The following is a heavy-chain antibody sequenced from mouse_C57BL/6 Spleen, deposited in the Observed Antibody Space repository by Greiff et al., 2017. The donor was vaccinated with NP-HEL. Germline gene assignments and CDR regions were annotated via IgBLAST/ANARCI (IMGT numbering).Heavy chain of an antibody. CDR1: GYTFTSYW. V-gene: IGHV1-53*01. CDR3: ARGGGNYDGYFDV. Sequence: QVQLQQPGTELVKPGASVKLSCKASGYTFTSYWMHWVKQRPGQGLEWIGNINPSNGGTNYNEKFKSKATLTVDKSSSTAYMQLSSLTSEDSAVYECARGGGNYDGYFDVWGTGTTVTVSS. D-gene: IGHD2-1*01. CDR2: INPSNGGT. J-gene: IGHJ1*03.